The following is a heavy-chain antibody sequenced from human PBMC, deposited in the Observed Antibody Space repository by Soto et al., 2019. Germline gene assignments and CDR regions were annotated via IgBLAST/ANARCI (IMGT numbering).Heavy chain of an antibody. CDR2: IDNDGSGT. V-gene: IGHV3-74*01. CDR3: TTVFDY. CDR1: GIIFTNYW. Sequence: EVQLVESGGGLVQPGGSLRLSCAASGIIFTNYWMNWVRKAPGKGQVWVSRIDNDGSGTSYASAVKGGFTISSDNAKNTVHLQINSLRAEDTDVYYCTTVFDYWGQGHLVNVSS. J-gene: IGHJ4*02.